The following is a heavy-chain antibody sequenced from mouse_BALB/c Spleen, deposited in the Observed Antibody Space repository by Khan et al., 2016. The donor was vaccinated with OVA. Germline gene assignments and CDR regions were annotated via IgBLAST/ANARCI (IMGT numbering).Heavy chain of an antibody. CDR3: ARTARIKY. J-gene: IGHJ2*01. Sequence: EVQLQESGPGLVKPSQSLSLTCTVTGYSITSGYGWNWIRQFPGNKLEWMGYTSYSGSTNYNPSLKNRISITRATSKNQFFLQLNSVTTEDTATYYCARTARIKYWRQGTTLTVSS. CDR1: GYSITSGYG. CDR2: TSYSGST. D-gene: IGHD1-2*01. V-gene: IGHV3-2*02.